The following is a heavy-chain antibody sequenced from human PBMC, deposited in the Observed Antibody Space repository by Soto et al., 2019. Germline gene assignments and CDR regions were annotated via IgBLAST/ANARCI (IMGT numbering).Heavy chain of an antibody. D-gene: IGHD2-2*01. J-gene: IGHJ4*02. CDR2: IYSGGST. Sequence: EVQLVESGGGLVQPGGSLRLSCAASGFTVSSNYMSWVRQAPGKGLEWVSVIYSGGSTYYADSGKGRFTISRDKSKNTLYLQMNSLRAEDTAVYYCARGRGQPLQSHWSQGTLVTVSS. V-gene: IGHV3-66*01. CDR1: GFTVSSNY. CDR3: ARGRGQPLQSH.